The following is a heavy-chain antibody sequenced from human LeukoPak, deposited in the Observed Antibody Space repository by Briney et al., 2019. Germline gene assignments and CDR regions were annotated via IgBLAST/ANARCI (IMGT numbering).Heavy chain of an antibody. CDR2: INHSGST. D-gene: IGHD6-6*01. CDR3: ARGVAAQVTAYYYYGMDV. V-gene: IGHV4-34*01. CDR1: GGSFSGYY. J-gene: IGHJ6*02. Sequence: PSETLSLTCAVYGGSFSGYYWSWIHQPPGKGLEWIGEINHSGSTNYNPSLKSRVTISVDTSKNQFSLKLSSVTAADTAVYYCARGVAAQVTAYYYYGMDVWGQGTTVTVSS.